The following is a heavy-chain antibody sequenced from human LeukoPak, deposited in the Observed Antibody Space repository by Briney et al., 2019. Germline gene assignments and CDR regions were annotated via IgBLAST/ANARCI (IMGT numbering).Heavy chain of an antibody. CDR3: ARDDVVVPAAIYDY. J-gene: IGHJ4*02. V-gene: IGHV3-23*01. Sequence: GGSLRLSCAASGFTFSSYAMSWVRQAPGKGLEWVSSIRGSGHSTYYADSVKGRFTISRDNFKNMLYLQMNSLTAADTAVYYCARDDVVVPAAIYDYWGQGTLVTVSS. CDR2: IRGSGHST. D-gene: IGHD2-2*02. CDR1: GFTFSSYA.